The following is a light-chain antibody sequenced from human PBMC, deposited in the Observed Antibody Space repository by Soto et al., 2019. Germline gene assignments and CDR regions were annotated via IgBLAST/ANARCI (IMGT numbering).Light chain of an antibody. J-gene: IGKJ5*01. CDR2: AAS. CDR1: QSISNY. V-gene: IGKV1-39*01. Sequence: DIQMTQSPSSLSASVGDRVTITCRASQSISNYLNWYQQKPGKAPKLLSYAASSLQSGVPSRFSGSGSGTDFTLSISSLQPEDFATYYCQRSYSTRITFGQGKRLE. CDR3: QRSYSTRIT.